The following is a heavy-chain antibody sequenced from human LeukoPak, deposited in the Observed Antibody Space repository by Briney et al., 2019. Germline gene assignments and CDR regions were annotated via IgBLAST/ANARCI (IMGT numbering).Heavy chain of an antibody. CDR1: GYSISSGYY. J-gene: IGHJ3*02. CDR3: ARDLDAFDI. Sequence: SETLSLTCTVSGYSISSGYYWGWIRQPPGKGLEWIGSIYHSGSTYYNPSLKSRVTISGDTSENQFSLRLGSVTAADTAVYYCARDLDAFDIWGQGTMVTVSS. V-gene: IGHV4-38-2*02. CDR2: IYHSGST.